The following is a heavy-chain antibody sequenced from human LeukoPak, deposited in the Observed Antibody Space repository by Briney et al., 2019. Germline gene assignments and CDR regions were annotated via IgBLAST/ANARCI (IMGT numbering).Heavy chain of an antibody. CDR3: TPATRGYWRGGSCSYASNI. CDR2: IKSKSDGGTT. CDR1: TFTFSNAW. V-gene: IGHV3-15*01. D-gene: IGHD2-15*01. Sequence: GGSLRLSYAGSTFTFSNAWMSWVRQAPGKGLEWVGRIKSKSDGGTTDYAAPVKGRFTISRDDSKNTLYLQMNSLKTEDTAVYHSTPATRGYWRGGSCSYASNIWGQGTMVTVSS. J-gene: IGHJ3*02.